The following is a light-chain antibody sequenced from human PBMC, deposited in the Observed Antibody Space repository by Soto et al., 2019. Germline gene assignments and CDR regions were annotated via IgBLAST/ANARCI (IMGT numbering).Light chain of an antibody. J-gene: IGLJ1*01. CDR2: DDN. CDR3: GAWDDGLSAYV. V-gene: IGLV1-51*01. CDR1: GSNVGNHY. Sequence: QSVLTQPPSVSAAPGQKVTISCAGSGSNVGNHYVSWYQQLPGTAPKLLIYDDNKRPSGIPDRFPGSKSATSATLGITGLQTGDEAEYDCGAWDDGLSAYVFGPGTKLTVL.